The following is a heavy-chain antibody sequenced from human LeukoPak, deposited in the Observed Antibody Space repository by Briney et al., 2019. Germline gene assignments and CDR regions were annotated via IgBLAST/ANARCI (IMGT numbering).Heavy chain of an antibody. CDR3: ARGKAAAGTPMYNWFDP. D-gene: IGHD6-13*01. Sequence: ASVKVSCKASGYTFTGYYMHWVRQAPGQGLEWMGWINPNSGGTNYAQKFQGRVTMTRDTSISTAYMELSRLRSDDTAVYYCARGKAAAGTPMYNWFDPWGQGTLVTVSS. J-gene: IGHJ5*02. V-gene: IGHV1-2*02. CDR2: INPNSGGT. CDR1: GYTFTGYY.